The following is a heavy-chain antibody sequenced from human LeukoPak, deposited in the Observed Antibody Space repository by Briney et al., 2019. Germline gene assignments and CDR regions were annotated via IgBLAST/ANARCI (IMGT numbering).Heavy chain of an antibody. CDR2: FFYTGNT. V-gene: IGHV4-30-4*07. CDR1: GGSISSGSYS. D-gene: IGHD1-1*01. J-gene: IGHJ3*02. Sequence: SETLSLTCAVSGGSISSGSYSWGWIRQPPGKGLEWIGYFFYTGNTYYNASLKSRVTISVDTSKNQFSLKVNSVTAADTAVYYCTRGAGSTTSNDAFDIWGQGTMVTVSS. CDR3: TRGAGSTTSNDAFDI.